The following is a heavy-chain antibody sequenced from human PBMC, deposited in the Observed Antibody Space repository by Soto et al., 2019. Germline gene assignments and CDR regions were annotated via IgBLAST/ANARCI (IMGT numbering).Heavy chain of an antibody. CDR3: AKRPSIAALNWFDP. CDR2: ISGSGGST. CDR1: GFTFSSYA. D-gene: IGHD6-6*01. V-gene: IGHV3-23*01. Sequence: EVQLLESGGGLVQPGVSLRLSCAASGFTFSSYAMSWVRQAPGKGLEWVSAISGSGGSTYYADSVKGRFTISRDNSKNTLYLQINCLRAEDTAVYYCAKRPSIAALNWFDPWGQGTLVTVSS. J-gene: IGHJ5*02.